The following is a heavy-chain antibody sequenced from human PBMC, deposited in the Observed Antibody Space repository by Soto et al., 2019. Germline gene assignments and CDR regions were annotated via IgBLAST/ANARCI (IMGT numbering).Heavy chain of an antibody. J-gene: IGHJ3*02. CDR3: ARNRILRSGWYGNAFDI. V-gene: IGHV3-53*01. CDR2: IYSGGST. CDR1: VFTVSSNY. D-gene: IGHD6-19*01. Sequence: PGGSLRLSCAASVFTVSSNYMSLVRQAPGKGLECVSVIYSGGSTYYADSVKGRFTISRDNSKKTLYLQMNSLIAEDTAVYYCARNRILRSGWYGNAFDIWGQGKMVTVSS.